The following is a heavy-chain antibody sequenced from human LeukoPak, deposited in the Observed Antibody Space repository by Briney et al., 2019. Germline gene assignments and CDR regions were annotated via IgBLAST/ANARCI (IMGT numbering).Heavy chain of an antibody. CDR1: GYTFTGYY. D-gene: IGHD6-6*01. Sequence: ASVKVSCKASGYTFTGYYMHWVRQAPGQGLEWMGWINPNSGGTNYAQKFQGRVTMTRDTSISTAYMELSRLRSDDTAVYYCAVLAVGIAARPTDYWGQGTLVTVSS. CDR3: AVLAVGIAARPTDY. V-gene: IGHV1-2*02. CDR2: INPNSGGT. J-gene: IGHJ4*02.